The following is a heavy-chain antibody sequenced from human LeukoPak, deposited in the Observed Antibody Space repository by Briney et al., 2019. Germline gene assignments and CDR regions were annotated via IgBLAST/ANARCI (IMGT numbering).Heavy chain of an antibody. Sequence: ASETLSLTCTVSGGSISSYYWSWIRQPPGKGLEWIGYIYCSGSTNYNPSLKSRVTISVDTSKNQFSLKLSSVTAADTAVYYCARVYSSSWYDPYYFDYWGQGTLVTVSS. CDR2: IYCSGST. D-gene: IGHD6-13*01. V-gene: IGHV4-59*01. CDR3: ARVYSSSWYDPYYFDY. J-gene: IGHJ4*02. CDR1: GGSISSYY.